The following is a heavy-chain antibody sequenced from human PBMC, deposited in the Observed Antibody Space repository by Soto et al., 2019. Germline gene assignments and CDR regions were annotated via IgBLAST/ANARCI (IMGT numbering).Heavy chain of an antibody. J-gene: IGHJ3*01. V-gene: IGHV3-23*01. CDR3: AKGGAVLLDPFDV. Sequence: GQLLELGGGMVQPGGSLRLSCAASGFTFSSFDMNWVRLPPGRGLEWVAAVTSSASSTHYADSVKGRFTISRDNSKNTLYLQMNSLRADDTAVYYCAKGGAVLLDPFDVWGQGTMVTVSS. D-gene: IGHD1-26*01. CDR1: GFTFSSFD. CDR2: VTSSASST.